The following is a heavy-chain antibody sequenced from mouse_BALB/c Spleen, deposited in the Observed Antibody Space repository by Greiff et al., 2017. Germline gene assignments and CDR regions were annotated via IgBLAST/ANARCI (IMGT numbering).Heavy chain of an antibody. CDR3: TRKIYYDYDVWYFDV. Sequence: QVQLQQSGAELVKPGASVKLSCKASGYTFTSYYMYWVKQRPGQGLEWIGEINPSNGGTNFNEKFKSKATLTVDKSSSTAYMQLSSLTSEDSAVYYCTRKIYYDYDVWYFDVWGAGTTVTVSS. CDR1: GYTFTSYY. V-gene: IGHV1S81*02. J-gene: IGHJ1*01. CDR2: INPSNGGT. D-gene: IGHD2-4*01.